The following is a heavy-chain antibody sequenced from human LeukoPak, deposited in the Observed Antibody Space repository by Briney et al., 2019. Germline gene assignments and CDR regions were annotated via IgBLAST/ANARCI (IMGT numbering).Heavy chain of an antibody. D-gene: IGHD6-13*01. Sequence: SETPSLTCAVYGGSFSGYYWSWIRQPPGKGLEWIGEINHSGSTNYNPSLKSRVTISVDTSKNQFSLKLSSVTAADTAVYYCARDRSSSWHWDIWGQGTMVTVSS. J-gene: IGHJ3*02. CDR1: GGSFSGYY. V-gene: IGHV4-34*01. CDR2: INHSGST. CDR3: ARDRSSSWHWDI.